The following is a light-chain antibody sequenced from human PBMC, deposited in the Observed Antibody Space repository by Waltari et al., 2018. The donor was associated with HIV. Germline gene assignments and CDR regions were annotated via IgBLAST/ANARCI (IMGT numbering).Light chain of an antibody. J-gene: IGLJ3*02. CDR2: EVS. CDR3: SSYTSGSTRV. V-gene: IGLV2-14*03. Sequence: QSALPQPASVAGPLGQSIPISSTGTGQDVGGYNYVSWDQQPNSGQAPRLIIFEVSSRPSGVSNRFSGSKSGVTASLTISGLQADDEADYYCSSYTSGSTRVFGGGIKLTVL. CDR1: GQDVGGYNY.